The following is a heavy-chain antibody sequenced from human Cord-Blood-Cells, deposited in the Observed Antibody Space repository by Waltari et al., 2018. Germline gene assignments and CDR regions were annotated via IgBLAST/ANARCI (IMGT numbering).Heavy chain of an antibody. D-gene: IGHD2-21*01. V-gene: IGHV4-30-4*08. CDR1: GGSIRSGDYY. CDR3: AREAEALLDAFDI. J-gene: IGHJ3*02. CDR2: IYYSGST. Sequence: QVQLQESGPGLVKPSQTLSLTCTVSGGSIRSGDYYSTRIRQPPGKGLEWIGYIYYSGSTYYNPSLKSRVTISVDTSKNQFSLKLSSVTAADTAMYYCAREAEALLDAFDIWGQGTMVTVSS.